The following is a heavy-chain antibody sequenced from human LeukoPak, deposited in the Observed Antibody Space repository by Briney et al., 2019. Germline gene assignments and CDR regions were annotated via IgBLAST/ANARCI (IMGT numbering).Heavy chain of an antibody. V-gene: IGHV4-39*07. J-gene: IGHJ3*02. CDR1: GFTFNIYT. Sequence: GSLRLSCAASGFTFNIYTMYWVRQAPGKGLEWIGSIFYSGSTYYNPSLKSRVTISIDTSKTQFSLNLGSVTAADTAMYYCARAGSSSLLDAFDIWGQGTMVTVSS. CDR2: IFYSGST. D-gene: IGHD6-6*01. CDR3: ARAGSSSLLDAFDI.